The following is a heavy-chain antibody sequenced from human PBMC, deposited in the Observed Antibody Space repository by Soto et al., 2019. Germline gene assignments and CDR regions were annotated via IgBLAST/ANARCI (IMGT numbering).Heavy chain of an antibody. CDR3: ARLDYFDY. CDR2: ISYDGSNK. J-gene: IGHJ4*02. V-gene: IGHV3-30-3*01. D-gene: IGHD1-1*01. Sequence: GSLRLSCAASGFTFSSYAMHWVRQAPGKGLEWVAVISYDGSNKYYADSVKGRFTISRDNSKNTLYLQMNSLRAEDTAVYYCARLDYFDYWGQGTLVTVSS. CDR1: GFTFSSYA.